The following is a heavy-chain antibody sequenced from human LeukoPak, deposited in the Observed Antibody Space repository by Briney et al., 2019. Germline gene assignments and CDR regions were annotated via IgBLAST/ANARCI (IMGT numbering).Heavy chain of an antibody. CDR3: ATYGDYGQGWFDP. D-gene: IGHD4-17*01. CDR1: GYTLTELS. J-gene: IGHJ5*02. V-gene: IGHV1-24*01. CDR2: FDPEDGET. Sequence: SVKVSFKVSGYTLTELSMHWVRQAPGKGLEWMGGFDPEDGETIYAQKFQGRVTMTEDTSTDTAYMELSSLRSEDTAVYYCATYGDYGQGWFDPWGQGTLVTVSS.